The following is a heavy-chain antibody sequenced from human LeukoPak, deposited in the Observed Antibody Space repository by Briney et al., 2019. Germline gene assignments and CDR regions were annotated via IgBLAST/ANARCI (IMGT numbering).Heavy chain of an antibody. D-gene: IGHD6-19*01. CDR2: IIPNTGGT. CDR1: GYSFSGFY. Sequence: ASVKVSCKASGYSFSGFYMHWVRQTPGQGLEWMEWIIPNTGGTNYAQKFQGRVTMTRDTTISTAYMELSSLRSDDTAVYYCAREWLIVVTGTGHLDYWGQGTLVTVSS. J-gene: IGHJ4*02. CDR3: AREWLIVVTGTGHLDY. V-gene: IGHV1-2*02.